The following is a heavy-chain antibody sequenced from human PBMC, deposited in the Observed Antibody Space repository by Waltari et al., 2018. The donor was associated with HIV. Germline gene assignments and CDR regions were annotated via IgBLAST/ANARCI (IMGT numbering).Heavy chain of an antibody. CDR1: GFTFSSYW. V-gene: IGHV3-7*01. Sequence: EVQLVESGGGLVQPGGSLRLSCAASGFTFSSYWMSWVPQAPGKGLEWVANIKQDGSEKYYVDSVKGRFTISRDNAKNSLYLQMNSLRAEDTAVYYCARDWSFEGSCYDYWGQGTLVTVSS. J-gene: IGHJ4*02. D-gene: IGHD2-15*01. CDR3: ARDWSFEGSCYDY. CDR2: IKQDGSEK.